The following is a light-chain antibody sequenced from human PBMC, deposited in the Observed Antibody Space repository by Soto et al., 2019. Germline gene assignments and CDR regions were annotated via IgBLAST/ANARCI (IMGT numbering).Light chain of an antibody. CDR2: AAS. CDR3: QKYNNSPSFT. V-gene: IGKV1-27*01. CDR1: QGISNY. Sequence: DIQMTQSQSSLSASVGDRVTITCRASQGISNYLAWYQQKPGKVPKLLIYAASTLQSGVPPRFSGSGSGTEFTLSISSLQPEYVATYHYQKYNNSPSFTFGPGTKVYIK. J-gene: IGKJ3*01.